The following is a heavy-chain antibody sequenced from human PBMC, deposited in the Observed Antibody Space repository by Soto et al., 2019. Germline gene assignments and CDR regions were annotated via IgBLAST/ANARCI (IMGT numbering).Heavy chain of an antibody. V-gene: IGHV3-21*01. CDR3: AREGFRAVMSYYGMDV. CDR1: GFTFSSYA. D-gene: IGHD3-16*01. Sequence: GGSLRLSCAASGFTFSSYAMNWVRQAPGKGLEWVSYISTTGTYIYYADSVKGRFTISRDNAKNSLYLQMNSLRAEDTAVYYCAREGFRAVMSYYGMDVWGQGTTVTVSS. J-gene: IGHJ6*02. CDR2: ISTTGTYI.